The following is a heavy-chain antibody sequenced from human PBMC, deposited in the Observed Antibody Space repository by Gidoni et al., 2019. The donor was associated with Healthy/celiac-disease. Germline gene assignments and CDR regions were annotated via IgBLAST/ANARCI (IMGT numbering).Heavy chain of an antibody. Sequence: QVQLVESGGGVVQPGRSLRLSCAASGFTFSSYGMHWVRQAPGKGLEWVAVIWYDGSNKYYADSVKGRFTISRDNSKNTLYLQMNSLRAEDTAVYYCARARYYYDSSGSHRDAFDIWGQGTMVTVSS. V-gene: IGHV3-33*01. CDR2: IWYDGSNK. CDR1: GFTFSSYG. CDR3: ARARYYYDSSGSHRDAFDI. J-gene: IGHJ3*02. D-gene: IGHD3-22*01.